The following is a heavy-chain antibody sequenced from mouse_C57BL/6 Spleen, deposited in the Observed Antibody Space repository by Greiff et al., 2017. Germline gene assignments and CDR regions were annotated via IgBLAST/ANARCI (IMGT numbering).Heavy chain of an antibody. J-gene: IGHJ4*01. V-gene: IGHV5-17*01. Sequence: EVKLMESGGGLVKPGGSLKLSCAASGFTFSDYGMHWVRQAPETGLEWVAYISSGSSTLYSAYTVKGRFTISRNNAKNTLFLQMTSRRSEDTAMYYCARRIYYGSSGYYYAMDYWGQGTSVTVSS. CDR2: ISSGSSTL. D-gene: IGHD1-1*01. CDR3: ARRIYYGSSGYYYAMDY. CDR1: GFTFSDYG.